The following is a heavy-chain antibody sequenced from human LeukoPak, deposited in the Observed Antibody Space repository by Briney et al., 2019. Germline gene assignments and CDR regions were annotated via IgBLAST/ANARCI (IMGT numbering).Heavy chain of an antibody. CDR1: GASISNNKYF. CDR3: ARLSDRDPQHWFDP. D-gene: IGHD3-10*01. CDR2: VYYIGTT. Sequence: PSETLSLTCAVSGASISNNKYFWARIRQPPGKGLEWIGTVYYIGTTFYNPSLKSRLTLSVDTSKNQFSLKLGSVTAADTSVYYCARLSDRDPQHWFDPWGQGILVTVSS. V-gene: IGHV4-39*01. J-gene: IGHJ5*02.